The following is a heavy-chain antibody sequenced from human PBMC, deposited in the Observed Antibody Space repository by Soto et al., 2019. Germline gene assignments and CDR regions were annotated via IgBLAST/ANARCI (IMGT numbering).Heavy chain of an antibody. J-gene: IGHJ4*02. CDR1: GFTFSSYG. D-gene: IGHD3-22*01. CDR2: ISYDGSNK. V-gene: IGHV3-30*18. CDR3: AKDPGEYYYDSSGYYLDY. Sequence: GGSLRLSCAASGFTFSSYGMHWVRQAPGKGLEWVAVISYDGSNKYYADSVKGRFTISRDNSKNTLYLQMNSLRAEDTAVYYCAKDPGEYYYDSSGYYLDYWGQGTLVTVSS.